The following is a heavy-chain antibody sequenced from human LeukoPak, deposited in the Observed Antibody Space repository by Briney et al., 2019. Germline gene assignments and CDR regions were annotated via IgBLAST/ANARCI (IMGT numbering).Heavy chain of an antibody. CDR2: INHSGST. V-gene: IGHV4-34*01. D-gene: IGHD2-15*01. J-gene: IGHJ1*01. CDR3: APYCSGGSCTGYVQH. CDR1: GGSFSGYY. Sequence: SETLSLTCAVYGGSFSGYYWSWIRQPPGKGLEWIGEINHSGSTNYNPSLKSRVTISVDTSKKQFSLKLSSVTAADTAVYYCAPYCSGGSCTGYVQHWGQGTLVTVSS.